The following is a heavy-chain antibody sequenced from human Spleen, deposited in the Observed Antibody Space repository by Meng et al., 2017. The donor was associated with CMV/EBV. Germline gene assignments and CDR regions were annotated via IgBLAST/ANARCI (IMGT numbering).Heavy chain of an antibody. Sequence: CKASGYSFSGHLIHWVRRAPGQGPEWMGWITPNSGATNYAQKFQGRVTMTRDTSTSTVYMELKRLRSDDTAVYYCARVIFTPAGYDPWGQGTLVTVSS. CDR2: ITPNSGAT. J-gene: IGHJ5*02. D-gene: IGHD3-9*01. CDR1: GYSFSGHL. CDR3: ARVIFTPAGYDP. V-gene: IGHV1-2*02.